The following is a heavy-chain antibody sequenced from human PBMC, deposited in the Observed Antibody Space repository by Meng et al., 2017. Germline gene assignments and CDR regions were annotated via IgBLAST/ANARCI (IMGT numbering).Heavy chain of an antibody. CDR1: GGTFSSVA. D-gene: IGHD4-11*01. CDR3: ARDDYSNYLPFDY. CDR2: IIPIFGTA. V-gene: IGHV1-69*01. Sequence: GAGGRKPGSLVKVSGKASGGTFSSVAISWVRQAPGQGIEWMGGIIPIFGTANYAQKFQGRVTITADESTSTAYMELSSLRSEDTAVYYCARDDYSNYLPFDYWGQGTLVTVSS. J-gene: IGHJ4*02.